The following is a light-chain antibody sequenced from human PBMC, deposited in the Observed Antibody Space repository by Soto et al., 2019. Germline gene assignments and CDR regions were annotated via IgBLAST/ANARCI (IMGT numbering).Light chain of an antibody. CDR2: DAA. CDR3: QQHATSPLT. V-gene: IGKV3-20*01. CDR1: QSVAKNY. Sequence: EIVLTQSPGTLSLSPGERASLSCRASQSVAKNYLAWYQQKPGQDLRLLISDAASRATGIPDRFSGSGSGTDFTLTISRLEAEDFAVYFCQQHATSPLTFGGGTKVEIK. J-gene: IGKJ4*01.